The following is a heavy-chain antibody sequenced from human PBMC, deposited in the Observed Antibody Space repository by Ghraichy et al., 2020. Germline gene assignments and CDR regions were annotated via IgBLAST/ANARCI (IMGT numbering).Heavy chain of an antibody. V-gene: IGHV3-66*01. J-gene: IGHJ6*02. CDR2: IHRDGST. CDR3: AKDPHFYCGAGGCDRRGLDV. Sequence: GGSLRLSCAASGFSFSNNYMSWVRQAPGKGLEWVSVIHRDGSTYYADSVKGRFTISRDSSKNTLYLQMNSLRAEDTAVYYCAKDPHFYCGAGGCDRRGLDVWGQGTTVIVSS. D-gene: IGHD2-15*01. CDR1: GFSFSNNY.